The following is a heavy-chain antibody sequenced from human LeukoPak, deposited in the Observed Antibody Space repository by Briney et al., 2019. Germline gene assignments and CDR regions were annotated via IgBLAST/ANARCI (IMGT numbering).Heavy chain of an antibody. CDR3: ARLAKYFYGSETYYFFEH. CDR1: GFSFTTYW. V-gene: IGHV3-7*01. J-gene: IGHJ4*02. CDR2: IKQDGTEK. D-gene: IGHD3-10*01. Sequence: TGGSLRLSCAASGFSFTTYWMSWVRQAPGKGLEWVANIKQDGTEKYYVDSVKGRFTISRDDAKNSLYLQVSSLRVEDTAVYYCARLAKYFYGSETYYFFEHWGQGTPVTASS.